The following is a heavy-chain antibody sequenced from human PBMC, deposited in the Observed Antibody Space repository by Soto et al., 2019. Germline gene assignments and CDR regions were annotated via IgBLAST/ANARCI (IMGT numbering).Heavy chain of an antibody. CDR1: VGSVNSTSYY. Sequence: ARTVSVGSVNSTSYYWGWIRQPPGKGLEWIGSMYYSGSTSYNPSLTSRVTMSVDTSKNQFSLKLRSVTAADTAVYYCARSSPRAFRSLEGVDPLACWGQGTPVTVSS. CDR2: MYYSGST. D-gene: IGHD3-3*01. CDR3: ARSSPRAFRSLEGVDPLAC. J-gene: IGHJ4*02. V-gene: IGHV4-39*01.